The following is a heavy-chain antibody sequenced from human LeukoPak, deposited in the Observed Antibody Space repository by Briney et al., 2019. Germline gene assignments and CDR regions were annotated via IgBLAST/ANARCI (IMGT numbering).Heavy chain of an antibody. D-gene: IGHD6-6*01. CDR1: GGSCNGYY. Sequence: SETLSLNCSGYGGSCNGYYWSWLRQPPGKGLEWIGEINHSGTTNYNPSLKSRVTISVDTSKNQFSLKLSCVTAADTAVYYCARHVIAARTLPEDYYYYYYMDVWGKGTTVTVSS. V-gene: IGHV4-34*01. J-gene: IGHJ6*03. CDR2: INHSGTT. CDR3: ARHVIAARTLPEDYYYYYYMDV.